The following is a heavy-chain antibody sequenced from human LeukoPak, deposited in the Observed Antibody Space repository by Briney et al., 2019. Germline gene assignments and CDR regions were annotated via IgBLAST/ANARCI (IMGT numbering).Heavy chain of an antibody. V-gene: IGHV3-49*04. CDR3: TTYDYGDSNGSDY. CDR2: IRSKAYGGTT. D-gene: IGHD4-17*01. Sequence: GGSLRLSCTASGFTFGDYAMSWVRQAPGKGLEWVGFIRSKAYGGTTEYAASVKGRFTISRDDSKSIAYLQMNSLKTEDTAVYYCTTYDYGDSNGSDYWGQGTLVTVSS. CDR1: GFTFGDYA. J-gene: IGHJ4*02.